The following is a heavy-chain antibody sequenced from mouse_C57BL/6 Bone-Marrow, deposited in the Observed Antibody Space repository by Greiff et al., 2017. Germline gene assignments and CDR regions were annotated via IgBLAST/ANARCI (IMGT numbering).Heavy chain of an antibody. D-gene: IGHD2-4*01. CDR2: IRNKANGYTT. Sequence: EVQGVESGGGLVQPGGSLSLSCAASGFTFTDYYMSWVRPPPGKALEWLGFIRNKANGYTTEYSASVKGRFTISRDNSQSILYLQMNALRAEDSATYYCARSHYDYDAIDYWGQGTTLTVSS. CDR3: ARSHYDYDAIDY. J-gene: IGHJ2*01. CDR1: GFTFTDYY. V-gene: IGHV7-3*01.